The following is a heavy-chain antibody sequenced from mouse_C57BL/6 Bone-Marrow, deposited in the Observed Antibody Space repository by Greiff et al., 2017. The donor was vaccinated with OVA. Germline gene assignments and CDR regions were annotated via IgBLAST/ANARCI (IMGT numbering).Heavy chain of an antibody. CDR3: ARQNMAPYGYDGGRGLDY. J-gene: IGHJ2*01. D-gene: IGHD2-2*01. V-gene: IGHV5-6*01. CDR1: GFTFSSYG. Sequence: EVQLQESGGDLVKPGGSLKLSCAASGFTFSSYGMSWVRQTPDKRLEWVATISSGGSYTYYPDSVKGRFTISRDNAKNTLYLQMSSLKSEDTAMYYCARQNMAPYGYDGGRGLDYWGQGTTLTVSS. CDR2: ISSGGSYT.